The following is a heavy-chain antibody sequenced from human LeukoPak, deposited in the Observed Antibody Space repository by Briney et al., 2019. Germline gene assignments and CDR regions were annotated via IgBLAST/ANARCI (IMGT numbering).Heavy chain of an antibody. CDR3: ARGLPLDYITGGFDY. CDR1: GGSITSYY. V-gene: IGHV4-59*12. D-gene: IGHD4-11*01. J-gene: IGHJ4*02. Sequence: SETLSLTCTVSGGSITSYYWNWIRQPPGKGLEWIGYIHYSGNTNYDPSLKSRVTISVDTSKNQFSLKLSSATAADTAVYYCARGLPLDYITGGFDYWGQGTLVTVSS. CDR2: IHYSGNT.